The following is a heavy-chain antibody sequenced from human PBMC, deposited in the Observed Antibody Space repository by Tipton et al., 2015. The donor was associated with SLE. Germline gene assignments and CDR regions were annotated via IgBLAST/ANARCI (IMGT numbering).Heavy chain of an antibody. CDR2: IYASGST. J-gene: IGHJ6*03. CDR3: ARGQVDFWTDQYYLDV. V-gene: IGHV4-4*07. D-gene: IGHD3/OR15-3a*01. CDR1: DGSISDYY. Sequence: TLSLTCTVSDGSISDYYWTWIRQPAGEELEWIGRIYASGSTNHNPSLKSRVTMSVDTTKNQFSLRVPSVTAADTAVYFCARGQVDFWTDQYYLDVWGKGTTVTVSS.